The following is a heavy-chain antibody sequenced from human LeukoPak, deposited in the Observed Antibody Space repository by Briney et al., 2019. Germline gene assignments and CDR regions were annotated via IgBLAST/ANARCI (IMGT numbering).Heavy chain of an antibody. J-gene: IGHJ4*02. D-gene: IGHD2-2*01. V-gene: IGHV3-30*02. CDR2: IRYDGSNK. CDR1: GFTFSSYG. CDR3: ARYQGCSSTSCYQPWGFLVRPLDY. Sequence: PGGSLRLSCAASGFTFSSYGMHWVRQAPGKGLEWVAFIRYDGSNKYYADSVKGRFTISRDNSKNTLYLQMNSLRAEDTAVYYCARYQGCSSTSCYQPWGFLVRPLDYWGQGTLVTVSS.